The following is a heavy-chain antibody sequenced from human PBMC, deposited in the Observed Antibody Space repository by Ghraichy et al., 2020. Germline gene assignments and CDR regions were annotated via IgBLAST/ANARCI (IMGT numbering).Heavy chain of an antibody. CDR2: INAGNGNT. D-gene: IGHD6-13*01. V-gene: IGHV1-3*01. J-gene: IGHJ6*03. Sequence: ASVKVSCKASGNTFTSYAMHWVRQAPGQRLEWMGWINAGNGNTKYSQNLQGRVTITRDTSASTGYMELSSLRSEDTAVYYCARDGSGTGYYYYMDVWGKGTTVTVSS. CDR3: ARDGSGTGYYYYMDV. CDR1: GNTFTSYA.